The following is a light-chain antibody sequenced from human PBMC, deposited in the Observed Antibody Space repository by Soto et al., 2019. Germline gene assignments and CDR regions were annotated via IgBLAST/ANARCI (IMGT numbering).Light chain of an antibody. CDR1: QSFSSN. CDR3: QQYNDWPPT. J-gene: IGKJ1*01. V-gene: IGKV3-15*01. CDR2: SAS. Sequence: EIVMTQSPATLSVSPGERATLSCRASQSFSSNLAWYQQKPGQAPRLLIYSASTRATGIPARFSGSGSGTEFTLTISSLQSEDFAVYYCQQYNDWPPTFGQGTKV.